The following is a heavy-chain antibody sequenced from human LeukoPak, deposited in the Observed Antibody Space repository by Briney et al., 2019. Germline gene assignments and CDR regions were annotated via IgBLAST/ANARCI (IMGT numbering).Heavy chain of an antibody. CDR3: ARDRGIRELLSLYYYYYMDV. Sequence: GGSLRLSCAASGFTFSDYYMSWIRQAPGKGLEWVSYISSSGSTIYYADSVKGRFTISRDNAKNSLYLQMNSLGAEDTAVYYCARDRGIRELLSLYYYYYMDVWGKGTTVTVSS. CDR1: GFTFSDYY. J-gene: IGHJ6*03. D-gene: IGHD3-10*01. V-gene: IGHV3-11*04. CDR2: ISSSGSTI.